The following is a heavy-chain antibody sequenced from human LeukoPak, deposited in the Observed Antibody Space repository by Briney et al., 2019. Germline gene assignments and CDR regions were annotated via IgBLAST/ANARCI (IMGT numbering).Heavy chain of an antibody. J-gene: IGHJ4*02. V-gene: IGHV3-7*05. CDR2: IKEDGSNQ. CDR1: GFTFTNYW. D-gene: IGHD5-24*01. Sequence: GGSLRLSCAASGFTFTNYWMGWVRQVPGKGLEWVANIKEDGSNQYYLDSVRGRFTISRDNAKSSLSLQMNSLRAEDTAVYYCARLPLTERRHFDYWGQGILVTVSS. CDR3: ARLPLTERRHFDY.